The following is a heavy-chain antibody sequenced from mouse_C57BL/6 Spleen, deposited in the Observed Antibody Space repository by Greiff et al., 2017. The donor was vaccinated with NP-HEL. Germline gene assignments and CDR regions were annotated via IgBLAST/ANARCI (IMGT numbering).Heavy chain of an antibody. CDR1: GFNIKDYY. CDR2: IDPEDGDT. J-gene: IGHJ1*03. CDR3: TTFTYYYGSSYWYFDV. V-gene: IGHV14-1*01. D-gene: IGHD1-1*01. Sequence: EVQLQQSGAELVRPGASVKLSCTASGFNIKDYYMHWVKQRPEQGLEWIGRIDPEDGDTEYAPKFQGKATMTADTSSNTAYLQLSSLTSEDTAVYYCTTFTYYYGSSYWYFDVWGTGTTVTVSS.